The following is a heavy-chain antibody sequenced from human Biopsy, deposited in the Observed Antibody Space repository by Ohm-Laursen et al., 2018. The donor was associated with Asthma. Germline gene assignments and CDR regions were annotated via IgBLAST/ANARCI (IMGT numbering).Heavy chain of an antibody. CDR1: RFSFSNFA. V-gene: IGHV3-30*01. D-gene: IGHD1-1*01. J-gene: IGHJ3*02. CDR3: VRDGTDDAFDI. CDR2: ISRDASTQ. Sequence: SLRLSCTAFRFSFSNFAIHWVRQAPGKGLEWVGVISRDASTQDYADSVKGRFTMARDNSKNTLDLQMNSLREEDTAVYYCVRDGTDDAFDIWGQGTVVSVSS.